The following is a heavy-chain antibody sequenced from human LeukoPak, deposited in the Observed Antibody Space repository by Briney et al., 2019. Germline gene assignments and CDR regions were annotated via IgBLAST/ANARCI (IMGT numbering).Heavy chain of an antibody. Sequence: PSETLSLTCTVSGGSHSSNSNYWGWIRQPPGRGLEWIGSVYYSGSTYYNPSLKSRVTISVDPSKSQFSLKLNSVTAADTAVYFCAILGTGSSWGQGTLVTVSS. J-gene: IGHJ5*02. CDR1: GGSHSSNSNY. CDR2: VYYSGST. D-gene: IGHD3-10*01. V-gene: IGHV4-39*01. CDR3: AILGTGSS.